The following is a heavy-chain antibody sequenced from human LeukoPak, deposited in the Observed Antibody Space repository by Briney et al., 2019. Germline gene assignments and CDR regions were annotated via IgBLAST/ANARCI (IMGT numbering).Heavy chain of an antibody. Sequence: SETLSLTCTVSGGSISSSSYYWGWIRQPPGKGLEWIGNIYYSGSTYYNPSLKSRATISVDTSKNQFSLKLSSVTAADTAVYYCARASHDYGDYSHFDYWGQGTLVTVSS. CDR1: GGSISSSSYY. CDR3: ARASHDYGDYSHFDY. CDR2: IYYSGST. V-gene: IGHV4-39*07. J-gene: IGHJ4*02. D-gene: IGHD4-17*01.